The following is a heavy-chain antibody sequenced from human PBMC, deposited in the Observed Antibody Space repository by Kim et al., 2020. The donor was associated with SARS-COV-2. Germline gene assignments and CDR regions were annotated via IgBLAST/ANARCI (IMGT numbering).Heavy chain of an antibody. CDR1: GFSISDYY. J-gene: IGHJ4*02. Sequence: GGSLRLSCAASGFSISDYYMSWIRQAPGKGLEWLSYITSDSSAVDYTDSVGGRFTISKDNAKNSLFLQLNRLRADDTAVYYCARAWNSVSPFDYWGQGSLVTVSS. CDR3: ARAWNSVSPFDY. V-gene: IGHV3-11*01. CDR2: ITSDSSAV. D-gene: IGHD1-7*01.